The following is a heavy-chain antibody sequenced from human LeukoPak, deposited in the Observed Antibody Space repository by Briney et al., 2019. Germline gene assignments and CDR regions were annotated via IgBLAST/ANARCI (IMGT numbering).Heavy chain of an antibody. J-gene: IGHJ6*03. V-gene: IGHV4-61*02. CDR2: IYTSGST. CDR3: ARERYYGSGCYYQYYYYYMDV. CDR1: GGSISSGSYY. D-gene: IGHD3-10*01. Sequence: PSETLSLTCTVSGGSISSGSYYWSWIRQPAGKGLEWIGRIYTSGSTNYNPSLKSRVTISVDTSKNQFSLKLSSVTAADTAVYYCARERYYGSGCYYQYYYYYMDVWGKGTAVTISS.